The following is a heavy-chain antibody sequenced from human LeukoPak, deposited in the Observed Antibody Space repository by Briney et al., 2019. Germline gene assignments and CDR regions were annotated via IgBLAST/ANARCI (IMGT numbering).Heavy chain of an antibody. J-gene: IGHJ4*02. Sequence: GASVKVSCKASGYTSTSYGISWVRQAPGQGLEWMGWISAYNGNTNYAQKLQGRVTMTTDTSTSTAYMELRSLRSDDTAVYYCARVGLSYSSSWYGGGNYFDYWGQGTLVTVSS. D-gene: IGHD6-13*01. CDR2: ISAYNGNT. V-gene: IGHV1-18*01. CDR1: GYTSTSYG. CDR3: ARVGLSYSSSWYGGGNYFDY.